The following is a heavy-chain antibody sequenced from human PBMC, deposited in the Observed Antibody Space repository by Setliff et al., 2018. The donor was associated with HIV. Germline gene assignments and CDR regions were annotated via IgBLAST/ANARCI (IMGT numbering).Heavy chain of an antibody. CDR1: GGSFNGYY. Sequence: SETLSLTCAVYGGSFNGYYWSWIRQPPGKGLEWIGEINHSGSTNYNPSLKSRATMSVDKSKNQFSLRLSSVTAADTAVYYCARARRAGSGPKYFQHWGQGTLGTVS. D-gene: IGHD2-15*01. J-gene: IGHJ1*01. CDR2: INHSGST. CDR3: ARARRAGSGPKYFQH. V-gene: IGHV4-34*01.